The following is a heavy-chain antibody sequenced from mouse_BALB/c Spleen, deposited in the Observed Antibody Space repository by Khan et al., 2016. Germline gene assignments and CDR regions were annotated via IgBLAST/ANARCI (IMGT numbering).Heavy chain of an antibody. V-gene: IGHV1-4*01. CDR2: INPSSGYT. D-gene: IGHD2-4*01. CDR1: GYTFTSYT. J-gene: IGHJ2*01. CDR3: AFYYDYFDY. Sequence: QVQLQQSGAELARPGASVKMSCKASGYTFTSYTMHWVNQRPGQGLEWIGYINPSSGYTNYNQKFKDKATLTADKYSSTAYMHLSSLTAEDSADYYWAFYYDYFDYWGQGTTLTVSS.